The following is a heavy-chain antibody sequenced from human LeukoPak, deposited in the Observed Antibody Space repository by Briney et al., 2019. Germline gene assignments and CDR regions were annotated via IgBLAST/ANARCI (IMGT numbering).Heavy chain of an antibody. CDR2: IWDDESNK. V-gene: IGHV3-33*01. D-gene: IGHD2-2*01. CDR1: GFTFSSYG. Sequence: GGSLRLSCAESGFTFSSYGMHCVRQAPGKGQEWVAVIWDDESNKHYADSVKGRFTISRENSKNTLHLQKNSLRAEDTAVYYCARAEVPAALKSGAFDIWGQGTMVTVSS. CDR3: ARAEVPAALKSGAFDI. J-gene: IGHJ3*02.